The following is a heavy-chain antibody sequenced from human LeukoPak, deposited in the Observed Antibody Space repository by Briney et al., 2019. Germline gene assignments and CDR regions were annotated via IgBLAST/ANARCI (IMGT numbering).Heavy chain of an antibody. CDR2: INPNSGGT. V-gene: IGHV1-2*02. D-gene: IGHD3-22*01. CDR3: VRVRLYYYDSSGYPNYYFDC. CDR1: GYTFTGYF. Sequence: ASVKVSCKASGYTFTGYFMHWVRQAPGQGLEWMGWINPNSGGTNYAQKFQGRVTMTRDTSISTAYMELSRLRSDDTAVYYCVRVRLYYYDSSGYPNYYFDCWGQGTLVTVSS. J-gene: IGHJ4*02.